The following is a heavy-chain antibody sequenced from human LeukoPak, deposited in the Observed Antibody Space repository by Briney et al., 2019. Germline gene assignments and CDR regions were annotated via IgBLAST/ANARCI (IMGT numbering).Heavy chain of an antibody. Sequence: GRSLRLSCAASGFTFSSYAMHWVRQAPGKGLEWVAVISYDGSNKYYADSVKGRFTISRDNSKNTLYLQMNSLRAEDTAVYYCAREAGDGYYYYGMDVWGQGTTVTVSS. CDR3: AREAGDGYYYYGMDV. V-gene: IGHV3-30-3*01. J-gene: IGHJ6*02. D-gene: IGHD7-27*01. CDR2: ISYDGSNK. CDR1: GFTFSSYA.